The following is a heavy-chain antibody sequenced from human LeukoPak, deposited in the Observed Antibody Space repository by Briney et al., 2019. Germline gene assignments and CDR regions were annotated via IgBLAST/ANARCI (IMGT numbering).Heavy chain of an antibody. CDR1: GFTFSSHA. CDR2: FSYDGGSK. Sequence: PGGSLRLSCAASGFTFSSHAIHWVRQAPGKGLEWMAIFSYDGGSKYYADSVKGRFTISRDNSKNTLYLQMNSLRVEDTAVYYCGRGGSGSYYYYFYYMDVWGKGTTVTVSS. D-gene: IGHD3-10*01. CDR3: GRGGSGSYYYYFYYMDV. J-gene: IGHJ6*03. V-gene: IGHV3-30*01.